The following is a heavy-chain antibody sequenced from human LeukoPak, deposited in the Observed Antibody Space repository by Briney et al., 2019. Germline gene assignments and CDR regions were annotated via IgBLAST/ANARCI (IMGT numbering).Heavy chain of an antibody. CDR1: GGSISSYY. CDR2: IYYSGST. J-gene: IGHJ4*02. CDR3: ARGSRGELLWFGEFTRYYFDY. V-gene: IGHV4-59*01. Sequence: SETLSLTCTVSGGSISSYYWSWIRQPPGKGLEWIGYIYYSGSTNYNPSLKSRVTLSVDTSKNQFSLKLSSVTAADTAVYYCARGSRGELLWFGEFTRYYFDYWGQGTLVTVSS. D-gene: IGHD3-10*01.